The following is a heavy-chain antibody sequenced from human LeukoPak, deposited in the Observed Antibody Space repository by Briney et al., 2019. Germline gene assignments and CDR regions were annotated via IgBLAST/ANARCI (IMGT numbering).Heavy chain of an antibody. J-gene: IGHJ4*02. Sequence: ASVKVSCKTSGYTFTGYFMHWVRQAPGQGLEWLGWINPDSGVTKYAQKFQGRVTMTRDTSISTAYMELSRLRSDDTAVYYCARAEDYWGQGTLVTVSS. CDR2: INPDSGVT. CDR3: ARAEDY. V-gene: IGHV1-2*02. CDR1: GYTFTGYF.